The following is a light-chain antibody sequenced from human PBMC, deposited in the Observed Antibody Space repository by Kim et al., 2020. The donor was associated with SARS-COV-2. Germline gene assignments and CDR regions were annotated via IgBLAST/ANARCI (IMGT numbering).Light chain of an antibody. J-gene: IGLJ1*01. CDR1: SSDIGGYHY. Sequence: GQSITISGAGTSSDIGGYHYVSWYQQHPGKAPKLMIYGVSNRPSGVSYRFSGSKSGNTASLTISGLLAEDEADYYCSSYTSSSTYVFGTGTKVTVL. CDR2: GVS. V-gene: IGLV2-14*03. CDR3: SSYTSSSTYV.